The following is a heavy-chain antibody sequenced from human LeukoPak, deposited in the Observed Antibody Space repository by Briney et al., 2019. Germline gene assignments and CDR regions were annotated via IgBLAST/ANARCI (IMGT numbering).Heavy chain of an antibody. CDR1: GGSISSSSYY. Sequence: SETLSLTCTVSGGSISSSSYYWGWIRQPPGKGLEWIGSIYYSGSTYYNPSLKSRVTISVDRSKNQFSLKLSSVTAADTAVYYCARDTAKWPHDAFDIWGQGTMVTVSS. CDR3: ARDTAKWPHDAFDI. D-gene: IGHD5-12*01. J-gene: IGHJ3*02. CDR2: IYYSGST. V-gene: IGHV4-39*07.